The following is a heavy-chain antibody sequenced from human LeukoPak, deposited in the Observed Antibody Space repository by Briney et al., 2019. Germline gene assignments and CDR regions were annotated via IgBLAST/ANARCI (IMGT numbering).Heavy chain of an antibody. CDR3: ARGPQYSYGLIDY. Sequence: PSETLSLTCAVYGGSFSGYYWSRIHQPPGKGLEWIGEVNHSGSTNCNPSLKSRVTISVATSKNQFSLKVSSVTAADTAVYYCARGPQYSYGLIDYWGQGTLVTVSS. J-gene: IGHJ4*02. D-gene: IGHD5-18*01. CDR1: GGSFSGYY. V-gene: IGHV4-34*01. CDR2: VNHSGST.